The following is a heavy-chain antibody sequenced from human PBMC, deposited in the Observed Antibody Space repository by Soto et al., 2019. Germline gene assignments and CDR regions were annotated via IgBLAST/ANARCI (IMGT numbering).Heavy chain of an antibody. J-gene: IGHJ4*02. CDR3: ASRCPARLHTFDL. Sequence: GGSLRLSCAASGIDFSSDAMDWVRQAPGKGLEWISSISYNGGSTYYADSVKGRFTISRDISKITLYLNLTSLRAEDTSVYYCASRCPARLHTFDLWGQGTQVTVSS. CDR2: ISYNGGST. D-gene: IGHD2-21*02. V-gene: IGHV3-23*01. CDR1: GIDFSSDA.